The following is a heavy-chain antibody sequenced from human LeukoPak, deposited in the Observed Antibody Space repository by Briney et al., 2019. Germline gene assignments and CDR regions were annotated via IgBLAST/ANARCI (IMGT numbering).Heavy chain of an antibody. CDR1: GFIFRSDA. J-gene: IGHJ4*02. V-gene: IGHV3-23*01. CDR2: ISGCGTNT. CDR3: AKEVTSSGWPLAY. D-gene: IGHD6-25*01. Sequence: PGGSLRLFCAASGFIFRSDAMSWVREARGKGLEWVSGISGCGTNTYYADSVKGRFTISRDNSKNTLYVQMNSLRANDTAVYYCAKEVTSSGWPLAYWGQGALVTVSS.